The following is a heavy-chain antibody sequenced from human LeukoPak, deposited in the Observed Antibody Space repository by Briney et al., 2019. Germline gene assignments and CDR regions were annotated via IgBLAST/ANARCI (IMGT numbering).Heavy chain of an antibody. CDR2: INPSGGST. V-gene: IGHV1-46*03. Sequence: SVKVSCKASGYTFNSYYMHWVRQAPGQGLEWMGIINPSGGSTSYAQNFQGRVTITRNTSTSTVYLEPSSLRSDDTALYYCSTPGLYGSGSYFYYGGQGNLDSVFS. D-gene: IGHD3-10*01. CDR3: STPGLYGSGSYFYY. J-gene: IGHJ4*02. CDR1: GYTFNSYY.